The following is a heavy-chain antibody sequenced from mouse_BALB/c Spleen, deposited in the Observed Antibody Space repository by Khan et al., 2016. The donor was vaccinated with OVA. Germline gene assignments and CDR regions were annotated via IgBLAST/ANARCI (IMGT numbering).Heavy chain of an antibody. CDR3: ARKNYYGYAMDY. CDR2: ISYSGST. J-gene: IGHJ4*01. CDR1: GYSITSGYA. V-gene: IGHV3-2*02. Sequence: VQLQQSGPGLVKPSQSLSLTCTVTGYSITSGYAWNWIRQFPGNKLEWMGYISYSGSTSYNPSLRSRISITRDTSKNQFFLQLNSVTTEDTATXCCARKNYYGYAMDYWGQGTSVTVSS. D-gene: IGHD1-1*01.